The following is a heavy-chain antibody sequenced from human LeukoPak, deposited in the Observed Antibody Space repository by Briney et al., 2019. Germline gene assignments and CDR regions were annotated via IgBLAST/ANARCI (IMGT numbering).Heavy chain of an antibody. CDR3: ARGTSYDNSYQH. D-gene: IGHD3-22*01. CDR2: IYYSGST. J-gene: IGHJ1*01. Sequence: PSETLSLTCTVSGGSISSGDYYWSWIRQPPGKGLEWIGYIYYSGSTYCNPSLKSRVTISVDTSKNQFSLKLSSVTAADTAVYYCARGTSYDNSYQHWGQGTLVTVSS. V-gene: IGHV4-30-4*01. CDR1: GGSISSGDYY.